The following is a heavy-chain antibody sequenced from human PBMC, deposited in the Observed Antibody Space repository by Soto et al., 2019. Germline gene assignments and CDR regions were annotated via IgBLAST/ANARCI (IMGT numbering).Heavy chain of an antibody. CDR3: ARTGDGHHDFLDY. J-gene: IGHJ4*02. V-gene: IGHV3-7*01. D-gene: IGHD1-1*01. CDR1: GFTFSSYW. Sequence: DLEESEGGLVQPGGSLRLSCAASGFTFSSYWMNWVRQAPGKGLEWVANINQDGNEDNLLDSVKGRFTISRDNAKNSLFLQMKSLRVDDTAVYYCARTGDGHHDFLDYWGQGALVSVSS. CDR2: INQDGNED.